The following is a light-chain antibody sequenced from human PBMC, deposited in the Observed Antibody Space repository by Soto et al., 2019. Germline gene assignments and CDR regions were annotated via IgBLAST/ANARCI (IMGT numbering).Light chain of an antibody. Sequence: EVVMTQSPATLSVSPGERATLSCRASESVSRNLAWYQQKPGQAPRLLIYDASTRATGIPDRFSGGGSGTEFTLTISSLQSEDFAVYYCQQYNNWWTFGQGTKVDI. CDR1: ESVSRN. CDR3: QQYNNWWT. J-gene: IGKJ1*01. CDR2: DAS. V-gene: IGKV3-15*01.